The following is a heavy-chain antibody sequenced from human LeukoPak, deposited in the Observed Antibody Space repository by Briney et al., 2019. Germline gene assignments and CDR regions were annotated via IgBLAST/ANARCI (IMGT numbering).Heavy chain of an antibody. CDR3: ARVRGYSGSYYLFDY. V-gene: IGHV4-39*07. CDR1: GGSISSTNYY. Sequence: SETLSLTCTVSGGSISSTNYYWGWIRQPPGKGLEWIGSIYYSGSTYYNPSLKSRVTISVDTSKNQFSLKLSSVTAADTAVYYCARVRGYSGSYYLFDYWGQGTLVTVSS. CDR2: IYYSGST. D-gene: IGHD1-26*01. J-gene: IGHJ4*02.